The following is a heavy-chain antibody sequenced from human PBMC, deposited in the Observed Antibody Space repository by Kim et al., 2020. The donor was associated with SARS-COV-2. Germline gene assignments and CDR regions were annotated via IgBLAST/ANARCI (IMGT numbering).Heavy chain of an antibody. D-gene: IGHD3-10*01. CDR2: IRSKAYGGTT. Sequence: GGSLRLSCTASGFTFGAYAMSWFRQAPGKGLEWVGFIRSKAYGGTTEYAASVKGRFTISRDDSKSIAYLQMNSLKTEDTAVYYCTSASGDYYGSGSRYYYGMDVWGQGTTVTVSS. J-gene: IGHJ6*02. CDR1: GFTFGAYA. CDR3: TSASGDYYGSGSRYYYGMDV. V-gene: IGHV3-49*03.